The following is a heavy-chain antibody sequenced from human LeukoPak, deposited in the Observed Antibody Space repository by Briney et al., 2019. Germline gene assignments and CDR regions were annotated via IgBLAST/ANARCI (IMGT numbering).Heavy chain of an antibody. CDR1: GGSTITHY. CDR2: IYYSGST. CDR3: ARVGFTRGHYNPRDAFDI. D-gene: IGHD3-22*01. J-gene: IGHJ3*02. Sequence: PSETLSLTCTVSGGSTITHYWSWIRQTPGKGLEWVGYIYYSGSTNYNPSLKSRVTMSIDTSKNQFSLRLISETAADTAVYFCARVGFTRGHYNPRDAFDIWGQGTLVTVSS. V-gene: IGHV4-59*11.